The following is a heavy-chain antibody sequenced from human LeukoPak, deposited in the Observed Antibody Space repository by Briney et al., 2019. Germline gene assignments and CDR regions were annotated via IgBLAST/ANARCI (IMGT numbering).Heavy chain of an antibody. Sequence: SSETLSLTCTVSGYSISSGYYWGWIRQPAGKGLEWIGRIYTSGSTNYNPSLKSRVTMSVDTSKNQFSLKLSSVTAADTAVYYCARGYCSSTSCQSFDYWGQGTLVTVSS. CDR2: IYTSGST. D-gene: IGHD2-2*01. V-gene: IGHV4-4*07. CDR1: GYSISSGYY. CDR3: ARGYCSSTSCQSFDY. J-gene: IGHJ4*02.